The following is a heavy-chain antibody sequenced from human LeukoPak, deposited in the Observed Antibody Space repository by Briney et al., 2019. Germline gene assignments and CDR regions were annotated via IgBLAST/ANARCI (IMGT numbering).Heavy chain of an antibody. J-gene: IGHJ4*02. CDR3: ARIPGDYYDSNHIWDY. Sequence: GASVKVSCKASGYTFTSYDINWVRQATGQGLEWMGWMNLNSGNTGYAQKFQGRVTMTRNTSISTAYMELSSLRSEDTAVYYCARIPGDYYDSNHIWDYWGQGTLVTVSS. CDR2: MNLNSGNT. CDR1: GYTFTSYD. V-gene: IGHV1-8*01. D-gene: IGHD3-22*01.